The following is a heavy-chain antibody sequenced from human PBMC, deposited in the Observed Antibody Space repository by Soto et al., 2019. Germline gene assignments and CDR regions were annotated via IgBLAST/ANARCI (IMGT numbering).Heavy chain of an antibody. CDR2: INHSGST. J-gene: IGHJ6*02. CDR3: ARWPYCEVVKGYYGMDV. Sequence: PSETLSLTCAVYGGSFSGYYWSWIRPPPGKGLEWIGEINHSGSTNYNPSLKSRVTISVDTSKNQFSLKLSSVTAADTAVYYCARWPYCEVVKGYYGMDVWGQGTTVTVSS. CDR1: GGSFSGYY. D-gene: IGHD2-21*01. V-gene: IGHV4-34*01.